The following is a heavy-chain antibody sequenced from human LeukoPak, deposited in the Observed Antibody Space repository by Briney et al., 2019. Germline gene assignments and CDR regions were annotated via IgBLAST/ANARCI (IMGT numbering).Heavy chain of an antibody. CDR2: IRYDGSNK. V-gene: IGHV3-30*02. J-gene: IGHJ6*02. D-gene: IGHD3-10*01. Sequence: PGGSLRLSCAASGFTFSSYGMHWVRQAPGKGLEGVAFIRYDGSNKYYADSVKGRFTISRDNSKNTLYLQMNSLRAEDTAVYYCATSSRGFGSYYYGMDVWGQGTTVTVSS. CDR1: GFTFSSYG. CDR3: ATSSRGFGSYYYGMDV.